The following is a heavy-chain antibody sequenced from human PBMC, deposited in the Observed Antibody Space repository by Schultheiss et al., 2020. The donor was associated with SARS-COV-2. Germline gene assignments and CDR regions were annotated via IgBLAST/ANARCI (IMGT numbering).Heavy chain of an antibody. V-gene: IGHV1-18*01. CDR3: ARAGLLDYYDTSGYWYY. Sequence: ASVKVSCKASGYSFSSYGISWLRQAPGQGLEWMGWISPYNGNTKYAQNLQDRVSMTTDTSTSTAHMELRSLRSDDTAVYYCARAGLLDYYDTSGYWYYWGQGTRVTVSS. J-gene: IGHJ4*02. CDR2: ISPYNGNT. CDR1: GYSFSSYG. D-gene: IGHD3-22*01.